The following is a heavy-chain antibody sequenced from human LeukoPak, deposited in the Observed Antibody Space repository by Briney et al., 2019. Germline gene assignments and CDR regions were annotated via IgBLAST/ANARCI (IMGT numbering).Heavy chain of an antibody. V-gene: IGHV3-30*18. CDR1: GFTFSSYG. D-gene: IGHD3-22*01. J-gene: IGHJ3*02. CDR2: ISYDGSNK. CDR3: ANENYYDSSGPNDAFDI. Sequence: PGGSLRLSCAASGFTFSSYGMHWVRQAPGKGLEWVAVISYDGSNKYYADSVKGRFTISRDNSKNTLYLQMNSLRAEDTAVYYCANENYYDSSGPNDAFDIWGQGTMVTVSS.